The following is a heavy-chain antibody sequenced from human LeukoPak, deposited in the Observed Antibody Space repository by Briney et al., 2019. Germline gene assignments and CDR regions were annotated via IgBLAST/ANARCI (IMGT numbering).Heavy chain of an antibody. V-gene: IGHV3-23*01. CDR1: GFTSSSYD. CDR2: ISRSGGTT. J-gene: IGHJ6*03. D-gene: IGHD2-15*01. Sequence: GGSLRLSYAASGFTSSSYDMTWVRQTPGKGLEWVSLISRSGGTTYYADSVKGRFTISRDNSKNTLYLQMNSLRAEDTAEYYCAKRGGTESFYYYYYMDVWGKGTTVTVSS. CDR3: AKRGGTESFYYYYYMDV.